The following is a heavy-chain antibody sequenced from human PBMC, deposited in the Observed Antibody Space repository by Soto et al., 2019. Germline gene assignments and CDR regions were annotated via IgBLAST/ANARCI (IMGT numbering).Heavy chain of an antibody. V-gene: IGHV3-64*01. D-gene: IGHD2-21*01. Sequence: EVQLVESGGGLVQPGGSLRLSCAASGFTFSSYAMHWVRQAPGKGLEYVSAISSNGGSTYYANYVKGRFTISRDNSKNTLYLQMGSLRAEDMAVYYCARDFADHDAFDIWGQGTMVTVSS. J-gene: IGHJ3*02. CDR3: ARDFADHDAFDI. CDR1: GFTFSSYA. CDR2: ISSNGGST.